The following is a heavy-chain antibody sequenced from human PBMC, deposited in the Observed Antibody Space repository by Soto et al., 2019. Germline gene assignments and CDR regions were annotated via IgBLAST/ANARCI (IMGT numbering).Heavy chain of an antibody. CDR3: TTDRAVVITGTTRRYYYYGMDV. V-gene: IGHV3-15*01. J-gene: IGHJ6*02. D-gene: IGHD1-7*01. CDR1: GFTFSNAW. Sequence: PGGSLRLSCAASGFTFSNAWMSWVRQAPGKGLEWVGRIKSKTDGGTTDYAAPVKGRFTISRDDSKNTLYLQMNSLKTEDTAVYYCTTDRAVVITGTTRRYYYYGMDVWGQGTTVTVSS. CDR2: IKSKTDGGTT.